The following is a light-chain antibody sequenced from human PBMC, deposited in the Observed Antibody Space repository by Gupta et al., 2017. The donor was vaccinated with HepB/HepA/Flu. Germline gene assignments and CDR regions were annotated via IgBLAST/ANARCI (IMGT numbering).Light chain of an antibody. CDR3: GTWDISLSGYV. J-gene: IGLJ1*01. V-gene: IGLV1-51*02. CDR1: SSNNGNND. CDR2: ENN. Sequence: QSVLTQPRSVSPAPRQKVTSPCSGSSSNNGNNDVSWYQQFPGTAPKVLIYENNKRPSGIPDRFSGSKSGTSGTLGITGLQTGDEADYYCGTWDISLSGYVFGTGTKVTVL.